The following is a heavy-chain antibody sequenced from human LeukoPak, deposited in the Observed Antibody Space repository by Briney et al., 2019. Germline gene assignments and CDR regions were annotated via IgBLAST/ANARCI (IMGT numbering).Heavy chain of an antibody. J-gene: IGHJ1*01. D-gene: IGHD3-22*01. V-gene: IGHV4-4*02. CDR1: GGSISSSNW. Sequence: LRRPLSLTCAVSGGSISSSNWWSWVRQPPGKGLEWIGEIYHSGSANYNPSLKSRVTISVDKSKNQFSLKLSSVTAADTAVYYCARTLGYYDSSGYYHRGYFQHWGQGTLVTVSS. CDR3: ARTLGYYDSSGYYHRGYFQH. CDR2: IYHSGSA.